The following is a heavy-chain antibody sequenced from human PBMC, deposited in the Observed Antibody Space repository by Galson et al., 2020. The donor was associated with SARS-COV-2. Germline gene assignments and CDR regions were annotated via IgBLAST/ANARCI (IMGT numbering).Heavy chain of an antibody. CDR3: ARDTHFSSGSYYNPYYYYGMDV. CDR1: GGSISSGDYY. Sequence: ETSEPLSLTCTVSGGSISSGDYYWSWIRQPPGKGLEWIGYIYYSGSTYYNPSLKSRVTISVDTSKNQFSLKLSSVTAADTAVYYCARDTHFSSGSYYNPYYYYGMDVWGQGTTVTVSS. CDR2: IYYSGST. V-gene: IGHV4-30-4*01. J-gene: IGHJ6*02. D-gene: IGHD3-10*01.